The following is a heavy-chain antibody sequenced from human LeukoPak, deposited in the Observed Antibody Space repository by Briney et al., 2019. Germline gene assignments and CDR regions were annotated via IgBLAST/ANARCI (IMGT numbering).Heavy chain of an antibody. Sequence: ASVKVSCKGSGYTFTGYYMHWVRQAPGQGLEWMGWINPNSGGTNYAQKFQGRVTMTRGTSISTAYMELSRLRSDDTAVYYCARDMGNDSSGAGYGMEVWGQGTTVTVSS. CDR1: GYTFTGYY. D-gene: IGHD3-22*01. V-gene: IGHV1-2*02. J-gene: IGHJ6*02. CDR3: ARDMGNDSSGAGYGMEV. CDR2: INPNSGGT.